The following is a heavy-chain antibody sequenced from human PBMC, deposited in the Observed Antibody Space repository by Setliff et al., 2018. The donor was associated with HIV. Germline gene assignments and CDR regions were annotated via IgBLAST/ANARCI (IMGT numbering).Heavy chain of an antibody. CDR3: ARDEGRATGSWWDQSASWYLDY. D-gene: IGHD6-13*01. J-gene: IGHJ4*01. CDR2: ISAAGTI. V-gene: IGHV4-4*07. CDR1: GGSLSSYY. Sequence: MSLTCTVSGGSLSSYYWSWIRKPAGKRLEFIGLISAAGTINYNPSLRSRVTLSVDTSENQFSLTVNSVTAADTAMYFCARDEGRATGSWWDQSASWYLDYWCHGILVTVSS.